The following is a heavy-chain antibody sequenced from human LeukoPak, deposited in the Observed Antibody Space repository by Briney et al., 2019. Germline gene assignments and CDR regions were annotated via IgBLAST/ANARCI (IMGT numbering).Heavy chain of an antibody. CDR1: GFNFANHA. CDR2: ISGGGDIT. J-gene: IGHJ4*02. CDR3: AKVAYDYGDYFDY. Sequence: PGGSLRLSCAASGFNFANHAMSWVRQTPGKGLEWVSAISGGGDITYYADSVTGRFTISRDNSKDTLFLQMHSLRPGDTAVYYCAKVAYDYGDYFDYWGQGTLVTVSS. V-gene: IGHV3-23*01. D-gene: IGHD4-17*01.